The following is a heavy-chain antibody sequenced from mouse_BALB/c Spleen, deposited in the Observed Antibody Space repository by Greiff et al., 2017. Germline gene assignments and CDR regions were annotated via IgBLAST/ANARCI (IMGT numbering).Heavy chain of an antibody. D-gene: IGHD2-14*01. CDR3: ASSYRYDDYAMDY. CDR2: IWSGGST. J-gene: IGHJ4*01. V-gene: IGHV2-2*02. Sequence: QVQLKESGPGLVQPSQSLSITCTVSGFSLTSYGVHWVRQSPGKGLEWLGVIWSGGSTDYNAAFISRLSISKDNSKSQVFFKMNSLQANDTAIYYCASSYRYDDYAMDYWGQGTSVTVSA. CDR1: GFSLTSYG.